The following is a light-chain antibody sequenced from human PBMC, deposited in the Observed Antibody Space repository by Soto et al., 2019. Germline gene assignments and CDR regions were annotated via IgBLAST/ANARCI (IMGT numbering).Light chain of an antibody. J-gene: IGKJ2*01. CDR1: QSVSSN. CDR3: QQYNDWPPYT. CDR2: GAS. V-gene: IGKV3-15*01. Sequence: EIVMTQSPATLSVSPGERATLSCRASQSVSSNLAWHQQKPGQAPRLLIYGASTRATGIPARFSGSGSGTELTFTISSLQSEDVEVDYCQQYNDWPPYTFGQGTKLEIK.